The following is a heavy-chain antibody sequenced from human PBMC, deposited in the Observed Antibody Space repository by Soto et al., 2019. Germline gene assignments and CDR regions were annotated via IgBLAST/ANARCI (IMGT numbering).Heavy chain of an antibody. CDR1: GYTFTNYW. D-gene: IGHD1-1*01. CDR3: AGSERVYRNGPDVFDV. CDR2: IYPGDSHT. Sequence: GESLKISCKGSGYTFTNYWIGWVRPMPGKGLVCMGIIYPGDSHTIYIPSFQGQVTISADNDIRDAFMHLSSLQASDTAMYFCAGSERVYRNGPDVFDVGRQRKMVTVSS. V-gene: IGHV5-51*01. J-gene: IGHJ3*01.